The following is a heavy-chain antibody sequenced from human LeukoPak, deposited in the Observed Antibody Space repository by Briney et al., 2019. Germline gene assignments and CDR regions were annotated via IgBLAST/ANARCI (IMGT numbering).Heavy chain of an antibody. Sequence: PSETLSLTCTVSGGSISSSSYYWGWIRQPPGKGLEWIGSIYYSGSTYYNPSLKSRVTISVDTSKNQFSLKVSSVTAADTAVYYCARDSGTRRFDYWGQGTLVTVSS. CDR1: GGSISSSSYY. V-gene: IGHV4-39*07. D-gene: IGHD6-13*01. J-gene: IGHJ4*02. CDR3: ARDSGTRRFDY. CDR2: IYYSGST.